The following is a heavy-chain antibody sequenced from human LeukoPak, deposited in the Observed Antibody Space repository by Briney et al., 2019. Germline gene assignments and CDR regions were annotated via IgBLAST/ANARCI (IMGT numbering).Heavy chain of an antibody. V-gene: IGHV3-48*02. J-gene: IGHJ3*02. CDR3: ARDLIAATGDAFDI. CDR2: ISSSGGTT. Sequence: GGSLRLSCAASGFTFSTYAMNWVRQAPGKGLEWVSFISSSGGTTYYADSVKGRFTISRDNAKNTLYLQMNSLRDEDTAVYYCARDLIAATGDAFDIWGRGTMVTVSS. CDR1: GFTFSTYA. D-gene: IGHD6-13*01.